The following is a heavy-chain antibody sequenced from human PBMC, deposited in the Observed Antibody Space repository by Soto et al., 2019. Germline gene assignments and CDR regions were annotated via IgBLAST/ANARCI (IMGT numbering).Heavy chain of an antibody. J-gene: IGHJ4*02. D-gene: IGHD6-6*01. CDR1: GGSISSSSYY. Sequence: SETLSLTCTVSGGSISSSSYYWGWIRQPPGKGLEWIGSIYYSGSTYYNPSLKSRVTISVDTSKNQFSLKLSSVTAADTAVYYCAGGGSSRRVDYWGQGTLVTVSS. CDR2: IYYSGST. CDR3: AGGGSSRRVDY. V-gene: IGHV4-39*01.